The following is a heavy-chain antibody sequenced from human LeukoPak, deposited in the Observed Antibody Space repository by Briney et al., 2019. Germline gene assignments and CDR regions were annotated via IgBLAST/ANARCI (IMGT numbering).Heavy chain of an antibody. D-gene: IGHD3-16*01. CDR1: GFTFSSYG. CDR3: ARRGTHFDY. J-gene: IGHJ4*02. CDR2: ISGSGDST. Sequence: PGGSLRLSCAASGFTFSSYGMSWVRQAPGKGLEWVSFISGSGDSTNYADSVKGRFTISRDNSKNTLYLQMNSLRAEDTAVYYCARRGTHFDYWGQGTLVTVSS. V-gene: IGHV3-23*01.